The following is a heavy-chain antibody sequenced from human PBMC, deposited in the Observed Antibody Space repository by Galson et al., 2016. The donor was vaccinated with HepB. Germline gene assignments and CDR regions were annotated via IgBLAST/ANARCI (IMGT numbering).Heavy chain of an antibody. J-gene: IGHJ4*02. D-gene: IGHD2-15*01. CDR1: GGSISSGGYY. Sequence: TLSLTCTVSGGSISSGGYYWSWIRQRPGMGLECIGYIYFRGSTYYNPSLKSRLSISLDTSKNQFSLKLSSVTAADTAVYFCARVKDFEVALDCWGQGTLVTVSS. CDR3: ARVKDFEVALDC. CDR2: IYFRGST. V-gene: IGHV4-31*03.